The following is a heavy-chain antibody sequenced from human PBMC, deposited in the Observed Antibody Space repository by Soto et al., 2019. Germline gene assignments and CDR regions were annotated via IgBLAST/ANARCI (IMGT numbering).Heavy chain of an antibody. D-gene: IGHD3-3*01. V-gene: IGHV4-39*01. Sequence: QLQLQESGPGLVKPSETLSLTCTVSGGSISSSSYWWGWIRQSPSMGLDWIGSAYSIGSTYYSPSRKSRATIPLDTSKNQCSLKMTSLTAADTTVYSCANGVGPTPGIDYWGQGTLVTVSS. J-gene: IGHJ4*02. CDR2: AYSIGST. CDR1: GGSISSSSYW. CDR3: ANGVGPTPGIDY.